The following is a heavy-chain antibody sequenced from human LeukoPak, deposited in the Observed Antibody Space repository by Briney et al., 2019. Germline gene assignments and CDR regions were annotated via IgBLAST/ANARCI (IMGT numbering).Heavy chain of an antibody. V-gene: IGHV3-7*01. CDR1: GFTFSSYW. Sequence: PGGSLRLSCAASGFTFSSYWMSWVRQAPGKGLEWVANIKQDGSEKYYVDSVKGRFTISRDNAKNSLYLQMNSLRAEDTAVYYCARDSHILTGYYLYFDYWGQGTLVTVSS. CDR2: IKQDGSEK. CDR3: ARDSHILTGYYLYFDY. D-gene: IGHD3-9*01. J-gene: IGHJ4*02.